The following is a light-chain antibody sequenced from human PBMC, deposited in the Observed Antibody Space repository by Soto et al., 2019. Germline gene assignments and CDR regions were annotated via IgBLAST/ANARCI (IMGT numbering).Light chain of an antibody. CDR3: QQYNSWPPWT. J-gene: IGKJ1*01. Sequence: EIVMTQSPDTLSVSPGERATLSCRASQSVSSNLAWYQQRPGQAPRLLIYGASTRATGIPARFSGSGSGTGFTLTISSLQSEVFAVYYCQQYNSWPPWTFGQGTKVEIK. CDR1: QSVSSN. CDR2: GAS. V-gene: IGKV3-15*01.